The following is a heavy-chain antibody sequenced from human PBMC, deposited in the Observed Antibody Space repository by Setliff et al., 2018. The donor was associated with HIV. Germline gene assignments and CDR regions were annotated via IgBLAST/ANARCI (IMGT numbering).Heavy chain of an antibody. V-gene: IGHV3-64D*09. D-gene: IGHD6-19*01. J-gene: IGHJ5*02. CDR1: GFTFSSTP. CDR3: LSSTWLGS. CDR2: ISGSGNTI. Sequence: GESLRLSCSASGFTFSSTPMHWVRQAPGKGLEYVLGISGSGNTIYETDLVKGRFTISRDNSKNTVYLQMSSVTTDDTAIYHCLSSTWLGSWGQGTLVTVS.